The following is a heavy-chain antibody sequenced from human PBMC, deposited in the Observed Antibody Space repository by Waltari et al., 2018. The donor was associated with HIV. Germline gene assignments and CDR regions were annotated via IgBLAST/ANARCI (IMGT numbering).Heavy chain of an antibody. CDR2: INPSGGST. CDR3: ARARDAQDYGAIVACGY. CDR1: GYTSTSCY. V-gene: IGHV1-46*01. Sequence: QVQLVQSGAEVKKPGASVTVSCKASGYTSTSCYMHWRRQAPGQGLEWMGIINPSGGSTSYAQKFQGRVTMTRDTSTSTVYMELSSLRSEDTAVYYCARARDAQDYGAIVACGYWGQGTLVTVSS. J-gene: IGHJ4*02. D-gene: IGHD4-17*01.